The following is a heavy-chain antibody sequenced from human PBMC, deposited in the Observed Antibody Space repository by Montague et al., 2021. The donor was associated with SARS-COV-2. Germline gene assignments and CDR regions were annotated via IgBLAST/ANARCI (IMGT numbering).Heavy chain of an antibody. J-gene: IGHJ4*02. D-gene: IGHD1-1*01. Sequence: SETLSLTCEVSGGSISSYYWSWIRQSPGKGLEWIGYVHYTGSTNYNPSLKTRVTMSLDTPKNQFSLKLSSVTAADTAVYYCARAQNTCFIANCVNYLEVWGQGALVTVSS. CDR1: GGSISSYY. CDR2: VHYTGST. V-gene: IGHV4-59*01. CDR3: ARAQNTCFIANCVNYLEV.